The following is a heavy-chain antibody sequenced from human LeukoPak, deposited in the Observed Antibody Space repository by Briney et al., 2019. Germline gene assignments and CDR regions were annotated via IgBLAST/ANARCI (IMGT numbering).Heavy chain of an antibody. J-gene: IGHJ3*02. CDR1: GFTFSSYG. CDR2: IWFDGKNE. V-gene: IGHV3-33*01. Sequence: GGSLRLSCAASGFTFSSYGMHWVRQAPGKGLEWVADIWFDGKNEHFADSVKGRFTISRDNSKNTMYLQINSLRAEDTAVYYCAREALIGALDMWGQGTMVTVSS. CDR3: AREALIGALDM. D-gene: IGHD3-22*01.